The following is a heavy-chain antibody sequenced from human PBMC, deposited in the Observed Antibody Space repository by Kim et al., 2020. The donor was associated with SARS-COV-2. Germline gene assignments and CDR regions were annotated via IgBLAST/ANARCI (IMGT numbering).Heavy chain of an antibody. Sequence: GGSLRLSCAASGFTFSDYYMSWIRQAPGKGLEWVSYISSSGSTIYYADSVKGRFTISRDNAKNSLYLQMNSLRAEDTAVYYCARPTIPYYYYYGMDVWGQGTTVTVSS. J-gene: IGHJ6*02. CDR1: GFTFSDYY. V-gene: IGHV3-11*01. CDR2: ISSSGSTI. CDR3: ARPTIPYYYYYGMDV.